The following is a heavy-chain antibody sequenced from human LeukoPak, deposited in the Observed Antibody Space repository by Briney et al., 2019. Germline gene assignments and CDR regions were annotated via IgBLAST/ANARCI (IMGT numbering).Heavy chain of an antibody. D-gene: IGHD3-10*02. CDR1: GFTFSSYW. CDR3: ARGTMFPYYFDY. V-gene: IGHV3-7*01. Sequence: GGSLRLSCAASGFTFSSYWMSWVRQAPGKGLEWVASIKQDGSEKYYVDSVKGRFTISRDNAKNSLYLQVNSLRAEDTAVYYCARGTMFPYYFDYWGQGTLVTVSS. CDR2: IKQDGSEK. J-gene: IGHJ4*02.